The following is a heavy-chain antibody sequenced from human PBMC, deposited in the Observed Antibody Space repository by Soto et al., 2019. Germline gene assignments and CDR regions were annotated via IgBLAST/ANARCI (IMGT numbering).Heavy chain of an antibody. CDR2: IYWDDDK. J-gene: IGHJ5*02. CDR3: AHRGGVVRGEPNWFDP. D-gene: IGHD3-10*01. CDR1: GFSLTTSGVG. Sequence: QITLKESGPTLLKPTQTLTLTCTFSGFSLTTSGVGVGWIRQPPGKALEWLALIYWDDDKRYSPSLESRLTITKDTYKNQVVLTMTNMDPVDTATYYCAHRGGVVRGEPNWFDPWGQGTLVTVSS. V-gene: IGHV2-5*02.